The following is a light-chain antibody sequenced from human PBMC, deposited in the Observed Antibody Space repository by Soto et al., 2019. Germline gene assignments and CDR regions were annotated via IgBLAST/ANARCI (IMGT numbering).Light chain of an antibody. CDR3: QQADSFTIT. J-gene: IGKJ5*01. V-gene: IGKV1-12*01. CDR1: EDINSR. CDR2: AAF. Sequence: DIQMTQSPSSVSASVGDRVTISCRASEDINSRLAWYQQKPGNAPKLLIYAAFILQSGVPSRFSGYGSGTDFNLSISRLQTEDFATYYCQQADSFTITFGQGTRLEIK.